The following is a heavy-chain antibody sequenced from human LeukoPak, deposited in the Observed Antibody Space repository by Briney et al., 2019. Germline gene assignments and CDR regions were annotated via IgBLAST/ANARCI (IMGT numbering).Heavy chain of an antibody. V-gene: IGHV1-69*01. CDR2: IIPIFGTA. D-gene: IGHD6-6*01. CDR1: GGTFSSYA. Sequence: SVKVSCKASGGTFSSYAISWVRQAPGQGLEWMGGIIPIFGTANYAQKFQGRVTITADESTSTAYMELSSLRSEDTAVYYCARGPGQLEALYYYGMDVWGQGTTVTVSS. CDR3: ARGPGQLEALYYYGMDV. J-gene: IGHJ6*02.